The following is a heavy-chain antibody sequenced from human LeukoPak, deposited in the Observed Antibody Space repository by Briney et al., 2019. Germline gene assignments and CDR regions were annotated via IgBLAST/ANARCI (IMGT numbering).Heavy chain of an antibody. CDR3: ARGYSYGYYYYGMDV. CDR2: INTNTGNP. V-gene: IGHV7-4-1*02. D-gene: IGHD5-18*01. CDR1: GYTFTSYA. J-gene: IGHJ6*02. Sequence: ASVKVSCKASGYTFTSYAMNWVRQAPGQGLEWMGWINTNTGNPTYAQGFTERFVFSLDTSVSTAYLQISSLKAEDTAVYYCARGYSYGYYYYGMDVWGQGTTVTVSS.